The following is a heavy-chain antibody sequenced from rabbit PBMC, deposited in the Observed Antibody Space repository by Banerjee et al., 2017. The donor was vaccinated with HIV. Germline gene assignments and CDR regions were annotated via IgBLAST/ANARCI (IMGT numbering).Heavy chain of an antibody. Sequence: QEQLKESGGGLVQPGGSLKLSCKASGFDFSNCYMSWVRQAPGKGLEWIACINTISGDTVYATWAKGRFTISKASWTTVTLQMTSLTAADTASYFCARRDTYGYGGYLYALNLWGQGTLVTVS. D-gene: IGHD6-1*01. CDR3: ARRDTYGYGGYLYALNL. V-gene: IGHV1S45*01. CDR2: INTISGDT. CDR1: GFDFSNCYM. J-gene: IGHJ4*01.